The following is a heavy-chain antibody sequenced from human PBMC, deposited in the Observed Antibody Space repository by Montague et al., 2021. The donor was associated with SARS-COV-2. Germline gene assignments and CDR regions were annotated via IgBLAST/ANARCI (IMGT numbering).Heavy chain of an antibody. CDR2: ISHSGST. Sequence: SETLSLTCAVYGGSLSGYYWSWIRQPPGEGLEWIAEISHSGSTSYNPSLKSRVTISVDTSKNQFSLKLSSVTAADTAVYYCARYTRIMGATTRIDYWGQGTPVTVSS. J-gene: IGHJ4*02. CDR3: ARYTRIMGATTRIDY. V-gene: IGHV4-34*01. CDR1: GGSLSGYY. D-gene: IGHD1-26*01.